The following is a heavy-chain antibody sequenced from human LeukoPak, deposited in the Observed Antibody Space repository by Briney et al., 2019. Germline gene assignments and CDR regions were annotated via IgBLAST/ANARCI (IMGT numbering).Heavy chain of an antibody. V-gene: IGHV4-39*07. CDR1: RGSISSSDYY. J-gene: IGHJ4*02. Sequence: PSETLSLTCAVSRGSISSSDYYWGWIRQPPGKGLEWVGSISRDGNPSYNPSLKSRVTLSIQTSQNQISLRLSSVTAADTAVYYCAKASCGGGCYVESWGQGTLVTVSS. CDR2: ISRDGNP. D-gene: IGHD2-21*02. CDR3: AKASCGGGCYVES.